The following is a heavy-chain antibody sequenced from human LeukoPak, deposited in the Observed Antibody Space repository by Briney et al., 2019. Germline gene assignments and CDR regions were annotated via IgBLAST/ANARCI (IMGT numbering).Heavy chain of an antibody. J-gene: IGHJ6*03. Sequence: SVKVSCKASGFTFTSSAMQWVRQARGQRLEWIGWIVVGSGNTNYAQKFQERVTITRDMSTSTAYMELSSLRSEDTAVYYCAALRLNYYYYYMDVWGKGTTVTISS. CDR3: AALRLNYYYYYMDV. V-gene: IGHV1-58*02. CDR1: GFTFTSSA. CDR2: IVVGSGNT.